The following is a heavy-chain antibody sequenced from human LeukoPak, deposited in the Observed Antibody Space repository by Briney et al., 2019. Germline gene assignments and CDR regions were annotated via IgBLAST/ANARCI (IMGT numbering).Heavy chain of an antibody. D-gene: IGHD5-18*01. V-gene: IGHV4-59*12. J-gene: IGHJ4*02. CDR3: ARGAGYSYGSVY. CDR2: IYYSGST. Sequence: SETLSLTCTVSGASISRYYWSWIRQPPGKGLEWIGYIYYSGSTTYNSSLKSRVTISLDTSKNQFSLKLSSVTAADTAVYYCARGAGYSYGSVYWGQGTLVTVSS. CDR1: GASISRYY.